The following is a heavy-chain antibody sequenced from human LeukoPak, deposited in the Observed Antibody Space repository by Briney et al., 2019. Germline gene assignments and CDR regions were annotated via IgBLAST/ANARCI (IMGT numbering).Heavy chain of an antibody. CDR1: GFTFNNYA. V-gene: IGHV3-30-3*01. D-gene: IGHD1-26*01. Sequence: PGKSLRLSCAPSGFTFNNYAMHWVRQAPGKGLEWVAVISYDGSNKYYADSVKGRFTISRDSSKNTLYLQMNSLRVEDTAVYYCARESGTYSILWAFGIWGQGTMVTLSS. J-gene: IGHJ3*02. CDR3: ARESGTYSILWAFGI. CDR2: ISYDGSNK.